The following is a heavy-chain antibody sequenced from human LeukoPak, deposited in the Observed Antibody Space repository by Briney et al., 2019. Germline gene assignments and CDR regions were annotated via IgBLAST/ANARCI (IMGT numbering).Heavy chain of an antibody. V-gene: IGHV3-48*01. CDR3: ARDMAGIVVVPAALDY. CDR2: ISSSSSTI. J-gene: IGHJ4*02. Sequence: PGGSLRPSCAASGFTFSSYSMNWVRQAPGKGLEWVSYISSSSSTIYYADSVKGRFTISRDNAKNSLYLQMNSLRAEDTAVYYCARDMAGIVVVPAALDYWGQGTLVTVSS. CDR1: GFTFSSYS. D-gene: IGHD2-2*01.